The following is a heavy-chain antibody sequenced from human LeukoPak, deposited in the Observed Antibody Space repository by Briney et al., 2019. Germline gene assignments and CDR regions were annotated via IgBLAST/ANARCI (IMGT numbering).Heavy chain of an antibody. J-gene: IGHJ5*01. CDR1: GYSFSNYW. CDR2: VYPYDSDV. Sequence: PGESLKISCQGSGYSFSNYWIGWVRQLPGKGLEWMGVVYPYDSDVRYSPAFEGQVTISADKSISTAYLHWGSLKASDTAMYYCARLVRPLRSFIPGGWFDSWGQGTLVTVSS. V-gene: IGHV5-51*01. D-gene: IGHD3-3*01. CDR3: ARLVRPLRSFIPGGWFDS.